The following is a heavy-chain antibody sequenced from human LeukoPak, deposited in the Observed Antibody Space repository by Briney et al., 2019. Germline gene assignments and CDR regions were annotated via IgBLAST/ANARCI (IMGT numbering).Heavy chain of an antibody. CDR1: GYTFTGYY. J-gene: IGHJ4*02. D-gene: IGHD4-17*01. CDR2: INPNSGGT. Sequence: ASVKVSCKASGYTFTGYYMHWVRQAPGQGLEWMGWINPNSGGTNYAQKFQGRVTMTRDTSISTAYMELSSLRSEDTAVYYCARDRTTTVTPLYYFDYWGQGTLVTVSS. V-gene: IGHV1-2*02. CDR3: ARDRTTTVTPLYYFDY.